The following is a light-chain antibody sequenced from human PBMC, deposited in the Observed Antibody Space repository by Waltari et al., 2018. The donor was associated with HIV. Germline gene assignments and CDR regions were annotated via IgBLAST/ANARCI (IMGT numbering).Light chain of an antibody. J-gene: IGKJ5*01. CDR2: DAS. Sequence: AILLTQTPPSLSASVGDRVTITCRASQAVFPAIAWYQQKPGRPPKLLMYDASTLQSGVSLRFSGRGSVTNFSLTVNTLHPEDFATYYCQQYKTFPLTFGQGTRVEIK. V-gene: IGKV1-13*02. CDR3: QQYKTFPLT. CDR1: QAVFPA.